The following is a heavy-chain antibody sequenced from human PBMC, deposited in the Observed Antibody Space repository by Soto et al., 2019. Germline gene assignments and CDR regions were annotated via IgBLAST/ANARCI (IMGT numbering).Heavy chain of an antibody. CDR3: ARDRTFNFYYGMDV. CDR2: ISANGGST. V-gene: IGHV3-23*01. J-gene: IGHJ6*02. CDR1: GLAYKDYA. Sequence: EVQLLESGGSWVQPGGSLRLSCAASGLAYKDYAMTWVRQAPGRGREGVAGISANGGSTYYADSVKGRFTISRDNSKITVYLQMNSLRADDTAVYYCARDRTFNFYYGMDVWGQGTTVTVSS.